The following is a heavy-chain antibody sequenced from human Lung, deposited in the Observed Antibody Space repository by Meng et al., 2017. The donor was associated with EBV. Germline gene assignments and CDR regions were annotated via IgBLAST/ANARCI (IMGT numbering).Heavy chain of an antibody. CDR1: GGTFSRYP. J-gene: IGHJ1*01. V-gene: IGHV1-69*01. D-gene: IGHD2/OR15-2a*01. CDR2: IHPKFATT. CDR3: AQQLLPMGAFFQH. Sequence: QVQLGQSGAEGKGPGPPGKGSGKASGGTFSRYPINWLRQAPGQGLEWMAEIHPKFATTNFAQNFQGRVTLSADESSTTVYMELTSLRSEDTAVYNCAQQLLPMGAFFQHWGQGTLVTVSS.